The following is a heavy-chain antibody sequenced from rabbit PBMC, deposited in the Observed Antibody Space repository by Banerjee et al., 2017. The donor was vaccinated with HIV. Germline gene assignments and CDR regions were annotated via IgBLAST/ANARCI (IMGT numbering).Heavy chain of an antibody. J-gene: IGHJ6*01. CDR1: GFSFSSSYC. D-gene: IGHD4-2*01. V-gene: IGHV1S45*01. Sequence: QEQLEESGGDLVKPGASLTLTCTASGFSFSSSYCICWVRQAPGKGPEWIACIYAGSSGDTYYASWAKGRFTISKTSSTTVTLQMTSLTAADTATYFCALGSTYYYGMDLWGPGTLVTVS. CDR3: ALGSTYYYGMDL. CDR2: IYAGSSGDT.